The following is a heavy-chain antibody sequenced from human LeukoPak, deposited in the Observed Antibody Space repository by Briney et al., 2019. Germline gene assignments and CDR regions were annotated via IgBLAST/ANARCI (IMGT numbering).Heavy chain of an antibody. Sequence: GASVKVSCKASGYTFTSYAMHWVRQAPGQRPEWMGWISAYNGNTNYAQKLQGRVTMTTDTSTGTAYMELRSLRSDDTAVYYCASTYCGGDCPFDPWGQGTLVTVSS. D-gene: IGHD2-21*02. CDR3: ASTYCGGDCPFDP. CDR2: ISAYNGNT. J-gene: IGHJ5*02. V-gene: IGHV1-18*01. CDR1: GYTFTSYA.